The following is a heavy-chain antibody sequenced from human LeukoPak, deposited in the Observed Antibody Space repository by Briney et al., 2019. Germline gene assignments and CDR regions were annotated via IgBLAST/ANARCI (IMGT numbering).Heavy chain of an antibody. V-gene: IGHV1-18*01. Sequence: ASVKVSCKASGYTFTSYGISWVRQAPGQGFEWMGWISAYNGNTNYAQKLQGRVTMTTDTSTSTAYMELRSLRSDDTAVYYCAREGPNYYDSSGYPSPSDYWGQGTLVTVSS. CDR3: AREGPNYYDSSGYPSPSDY. CDR2: ISAYNGNT. J-gene: IGHJ4*02. CDR1: GYTFTSYG. D-gene: IGHD3-22*01.